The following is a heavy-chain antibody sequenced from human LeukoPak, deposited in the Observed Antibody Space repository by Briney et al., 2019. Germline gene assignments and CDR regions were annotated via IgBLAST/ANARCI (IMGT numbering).Heavy chain of an antibody. CDR3: ARIRFGESYAPKSYYYYYMDV. Sequence: GGSLRLSCAASGFTLSSYWMSWVRQAPGKGLEGVANIKQDGSEKYYVDSVKGRFTISRDNAKNSLYLQMNRLRVEDTAVYYCARIRFGESYAPKSYYYYYMDVWGIGTTVTISS. J-gene: IGHJ6*03. D-gene: IGHD3-10*01. CDR1: GFTLSSYW. CDR2: IKQDGSEK. V-gene: IGHV3-7*01.